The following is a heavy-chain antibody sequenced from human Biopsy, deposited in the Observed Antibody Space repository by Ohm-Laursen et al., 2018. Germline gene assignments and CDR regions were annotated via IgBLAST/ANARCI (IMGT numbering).Heavy chain of an antibody. CDR2: IYSSGGT. V-gene: IGHV4-4*08. CDR1: GGSLSLSY. CDR3: ARRPYTRDNWFDP. J-gene: IGHJ5*02. Sequence: SDTLSLTCNVSGGSLSLSYWSWIRQPPGKGLEWIGYIYSSGGTDYNPSLKSRVTISLDTSTNQFSLTLTSVTVADTAIYYCARRPYTRDNWFDPWGQGTLVTVSS. D-gene: IGHD2-2*01.